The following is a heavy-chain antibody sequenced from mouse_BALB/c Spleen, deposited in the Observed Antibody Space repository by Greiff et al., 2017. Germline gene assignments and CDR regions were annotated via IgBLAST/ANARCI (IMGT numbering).Heavy chain of an antibody. Sequence: EVQVVESGGGLVKPGGSLKLSCAASGFTFSSYAMSWVRQSPEKRLEWVAEISSGGSYTYYPDTVTGRFTISRDNAKNTLYLGMSSLRSEDTAMYYCARELTGTEWYCEGWGAGTTVTVSS. CDR2: ISSGGSYT. CDR1: GFTFSSYA. J-gene: IGHJ1*01. V-gene: IGHV5-9-4*01. D-gene: IGHD4-1*01. CDR3: ARELTGTEWYCEG.